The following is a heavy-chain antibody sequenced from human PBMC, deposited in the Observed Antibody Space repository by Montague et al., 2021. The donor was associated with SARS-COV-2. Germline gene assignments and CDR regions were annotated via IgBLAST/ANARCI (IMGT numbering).Heavy chain of an antibody. D-gene: IGHD3-3*01. V-gene: IGHV3-74*01. CDR2: VSST. CDR3: ARVYYDFWSGSTANWYYGMDV. Sequence: VSSTTYXDSLKGRFTISRDIAKHTLYLKMNSLRAEDTAVYYCARVYYDFWSGSTANWYYGMDVWRQGTTVTVCS. J-gene: IGHJ6*01.